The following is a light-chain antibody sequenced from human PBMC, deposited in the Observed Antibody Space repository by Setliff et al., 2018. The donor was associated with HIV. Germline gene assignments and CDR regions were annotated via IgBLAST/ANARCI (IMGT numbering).Light chain of an antibody. V-gene: IGLV2-14*01. CDR3: SPYTASSTLYV. CDR1: SSDVGGYNY. Sequence: QSALTQPPSASGSPGQSVTISCTGTSSDVGGYNYVSWYQQHPGKAPKLIIYDVTHRPSGVSHRFSASKSGNTASLTISGLQAEDEADYFCSPYTASSTLYVFGTGTKVTVL. CDR2: DVT. J-gene: IGLJ1*01.